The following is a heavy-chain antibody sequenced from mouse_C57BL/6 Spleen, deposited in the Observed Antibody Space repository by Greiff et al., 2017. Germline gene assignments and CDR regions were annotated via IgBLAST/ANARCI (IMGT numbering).Heavy chain of an antibody. J-gene: IGHJ4*01. V-gene: IGHV1-64*01. D-gene: IGHD2-2*01. CDR3: ALYGYDPLYAMDY. CDR2: IHPNSGST. CDR1: GYTFTSYW. Sequence: VQLQQPGAELVKPGASVKLSCKASGYTFTSYWMHWVKQRPGQGLEWIGMIHPNSGSTNYNEKFKSKATLTVDKSSSTAYMQLSSLTSEDSAVYYCALYGYDPLYAMDYWGQGTSVTVSS.